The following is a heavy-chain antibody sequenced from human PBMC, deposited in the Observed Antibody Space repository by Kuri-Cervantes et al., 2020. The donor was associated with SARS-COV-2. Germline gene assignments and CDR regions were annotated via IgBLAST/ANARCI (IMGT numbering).Heavy chain of an antibody. CDR3: ARVGIVVVVASIPDWFDP. V-gene: IGHV1-18*01. Sequence: SVKVSCKASGGTFSSYAISWVRQAPGQGLEWMGWISAYNGNTNYAQKLQGRVTMTTDTSTSTAYMELRSLGSDDTAVYYCARVGIVVVVASIPDWFDPWGQGTLVTVSS. J-gene: IGHJ5*02. CDR1: GGTFSSYA. D-gene: IGHD2-15*01. CDR2: ISAYNGNT.